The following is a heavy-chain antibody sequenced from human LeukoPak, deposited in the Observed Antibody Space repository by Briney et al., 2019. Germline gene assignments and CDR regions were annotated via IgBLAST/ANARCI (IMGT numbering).Heavy chain of an antibody. D-gene: IGHD2-15*01. J-gene: IGHJ4*02. CDR1: GYTFTSYY. CDR2: INPSGGST. Sequence: GASVKVSCKASGYTFTSYYMHWVRQAPGQGLEWMGTINPSGGSTSYAQEFQGRVTMTRDTSTSTVYMELSSLRSEDTAVYYCARGLGYCSGGSCQVHWGQGTLVTVSS. CDR3: ARGLGYCSGGSCQVH. V-gene: IGHV1-46*01.